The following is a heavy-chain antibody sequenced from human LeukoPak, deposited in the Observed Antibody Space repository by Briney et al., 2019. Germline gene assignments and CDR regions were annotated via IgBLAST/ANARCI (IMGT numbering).Heavy chain of an antibody. J-gene: IGHJ4*02. CDR2: IKQDGSEK. V-gene: IGHV3-7*03. CDR3: ARVKGQDFWSGYYSYYFDY. CDR1: GFTFSSYW. D-gene: IGHD3-3*01. Sequence: PGGSLRLSCAASGFTFSSYWMSWVRQAPGKGLEWVANIKQDGSEKYYVDSVKGRFTISRDNAKNSLYPQMNSLRAEDTAVYYCARVKGQDFWSGYYSYYFDYWGQGTLVTVSS.